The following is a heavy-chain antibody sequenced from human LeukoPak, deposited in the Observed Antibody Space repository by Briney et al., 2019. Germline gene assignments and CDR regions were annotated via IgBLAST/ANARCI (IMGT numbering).Heavy chain of an antibody. CDR2: INRDGSST. J-gene: IGHJ4*02. V-gene: IGHV3-74*01. Sequence: PGGSLRLSCAASGLSFSSYWMHWVRQAPGKGLGWVSRINRDGSSTSYAASVKGRFTISRDNAKNTLYLQRNSRRAEDTAVYYCARDFPVAGGYWGQRTLVTVPS. D-gene: IGHD3-10*01. CDR3: ARDFPVAGGY. CDR1: GLSFSSYW.